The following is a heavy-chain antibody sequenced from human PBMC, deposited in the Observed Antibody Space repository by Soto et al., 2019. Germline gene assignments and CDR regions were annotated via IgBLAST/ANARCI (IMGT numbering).Heavy chain of an antibody. CDR1: GDSVSSNSAA. CDR3: ARAHVYCSSTSCYAGAFDI. J-gene: IGHJ3*02. D-gene: IGHD2-2*01. Sequence: PSQTLSLTCAISGDSVSSNSAAWNWIRQSPSRGLEWLGRTYYRSKWYNDYAVSVKSRITINPDTSKNQFSLQLNSVTPEDTAVYYCARAHVYCSSTSCYAGAFDIWGQGTMVTVSS. V-gene: IGHV6-1*01. CDR2: TYYRSKWYN.